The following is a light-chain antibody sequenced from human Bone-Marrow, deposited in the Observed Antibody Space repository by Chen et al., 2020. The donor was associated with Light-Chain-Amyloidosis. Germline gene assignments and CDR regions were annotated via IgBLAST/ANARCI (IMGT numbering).Light chain of an antibody. V-gene: IGLV2-14*01. CDR2: EVT. Sequence: QSALTQPASVSGTPGQSITLPCTGTSRDGGGDNHVSWYQQHPDKAPKLTIYEVTNRPSWVPDRFSGSKSDHTASLTISGLQTEDEADYFCSSYTITNTLVFGSGTRVTVL. CDR1: SRDGGGDNH. CDR3: SSYTITNTLV. J-gene: IGLJ1*01.